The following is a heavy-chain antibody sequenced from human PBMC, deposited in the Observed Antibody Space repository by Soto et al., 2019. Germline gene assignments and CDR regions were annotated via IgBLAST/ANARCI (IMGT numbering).Heavy chain of an antibody. Sequence: ASVKVSCKASGYTFTSYGISWVRQAPGQGLEWMGWISAYNGNTNYAQKLQGRVTMTTDTSTSTAYMELRSLRSDDTGVYYCARVSGIAVALRWYFDYWGQGTLVTVSS. D-gene: IGHD6-19*01. J-gene: IGHJ4*02. CDR1: GYTFTSYG. V-gene: IGHV1-18*01. CDR2: ISAYNGNT. CDR3: ARVSGIAVALRWYFDY.